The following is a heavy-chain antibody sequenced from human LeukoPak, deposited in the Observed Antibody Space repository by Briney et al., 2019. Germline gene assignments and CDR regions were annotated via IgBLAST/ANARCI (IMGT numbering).Heavy chain of an antibody. CDR2: INPNSGGT. CDR3: ARSGYGLSDYYMDV. Sequence: ASVKVSCKASGYTFTTYAMNWVRQAPGQGLEWMGWINPNSGGTNYAQKFQGRVTMTRDTSISTAYMELSRLRSDDTAVYYCARSGYGLSDYYMDVWGKGTTVTVSS. D-gene: IGHD5-12*01. V-gene: IGHV1-2*02. CDR1: GYTFTTYA. J-gene: IGHJ6*03.